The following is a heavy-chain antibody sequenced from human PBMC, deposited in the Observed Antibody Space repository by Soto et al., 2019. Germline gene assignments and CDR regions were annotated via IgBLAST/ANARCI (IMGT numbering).Heavy chain of an antibody. CDR2: FDPEDGET. Sequence: ASVKVSCKVSGYTLTELSMHWVRQAPGKGLEWMGGFDPEDGETIYAQKFQGRVTMTEDTSTDTAYMELSSLRSEDTAVYYFATGTGYSSSWDYYYHYGMDVWGQGTTVTVSS. CDR1: GYTLTELS. CDR3: ATGTGYSSSWDYYYHYGMDV. D-gene: IGHD6-13*01. V-gene: IGHV1-24*01. J-gene: IGHJ6*02.